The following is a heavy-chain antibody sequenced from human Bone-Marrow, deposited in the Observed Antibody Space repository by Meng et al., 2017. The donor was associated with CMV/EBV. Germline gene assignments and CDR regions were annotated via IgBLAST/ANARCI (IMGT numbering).Heavy chain of an antibody. CDR1: GFCVSDNY. D-gene: IGHD6-6*01. J-gene: IGHJ6*02. CDR3: ARRKSSSSVGGMDV. CDR2: IYTDDAT. V-gene: IGHV3-66*04. Sequence: GESLKISCAASGFCVSDNYRSWVRQTSGKGLEWVSIIYTDDATFYAASVKGRFTISRDKAKNTLYLQMNSLRAEDTAVYYGARRKSSSSVGGMDVWGQGTTVTVSS.